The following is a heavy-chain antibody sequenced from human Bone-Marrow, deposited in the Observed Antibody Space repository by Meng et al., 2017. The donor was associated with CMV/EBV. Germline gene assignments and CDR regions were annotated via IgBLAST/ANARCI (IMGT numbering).Heavy chain of an antibody. V-gene: IGHV3-48*03. CDR3: AKDRDSSSWQHYYYGMDV. D-gene: IGHD6-13*01. J-gene: IGHJ6*02. Sequence: GGSLRLSCAASGFTFSSYEMNWVRQAPGKGLEWVSYISSSGSTIYYADSVKGRFTISRDNAKNSLYLQMNSLRAEDTALYYCAKDRDSSSWQHYYYGMDVWGQGTTVTVSS. CDR2: ISSSGSTI. CDR1: GFTFSSYE.